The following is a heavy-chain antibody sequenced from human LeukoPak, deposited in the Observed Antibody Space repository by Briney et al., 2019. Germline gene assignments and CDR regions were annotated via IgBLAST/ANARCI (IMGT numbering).Heavy chain of an antibody. CDR2: ISSSSSYI. CDR3: ARDRLSVYSTFDY. CDR1: GFTFSSYS. V-gene: IGHV3-21*01. J-gene: IGHJ4*02. Sequence: GGSLRLSCAASGFTFSSYSMSWVRQAPGKGLEWVSSISSSSSYIYYADSVKGRFTISRDNAKNSLYLQMNSLRAEDTAVYYCARDRLSVYSTFDYWGQGTLVTVSS. D-gene: IGHD4-11*01.